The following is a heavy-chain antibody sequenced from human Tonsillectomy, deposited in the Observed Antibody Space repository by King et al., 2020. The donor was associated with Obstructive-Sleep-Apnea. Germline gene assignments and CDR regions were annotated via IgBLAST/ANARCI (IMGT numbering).Heavy chain of an antibody. CDR3: AGLAYCGADCLGYFHQ. J-gene: IGHJ1*01. CDR1: GYSFTSYW. V-gene: IGHV5-51*01. CDR2: SYPGDSAT. Sequence: VQLVESGAEVKKPGESLKISCKGSGYSFTSYWSGWVRQMPGKSLEWMGISYPGDSATRYSPSFEGQVTISADKSISTAYLQWRSLKASDTAMYYCAGLAYCGADCLGYFHQWGQGTLVTVSS. D-gene: IGHD2-21*02.